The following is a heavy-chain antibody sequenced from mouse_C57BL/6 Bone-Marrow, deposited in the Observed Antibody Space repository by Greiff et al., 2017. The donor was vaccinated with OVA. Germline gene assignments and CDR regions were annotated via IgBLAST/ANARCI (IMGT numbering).Heavy chain of an antibody. Sequence: QVQLQQSGAELVRPGASVKLSCKASGYTFTDYYINWVKQRPGQGLEWIARIYPGSGNTYYNEKFKGKATLTAEKSSSTAYMQLSSLTSEDSAVYFCARGRVYDYDALYYAMDYWGQGTSVTVSS. D-gene: IGHD2-4*01. J-gene: IGHJ4*01. CDR1: GYTFTDYY. CDR2: IYPGSGNT. V-gene: IGHV1-76*01. CDR3: ARGRVYDYDALYYAMDY.